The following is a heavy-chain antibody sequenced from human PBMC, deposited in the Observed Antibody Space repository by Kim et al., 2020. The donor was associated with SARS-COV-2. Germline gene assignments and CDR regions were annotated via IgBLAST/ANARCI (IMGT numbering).Heavy chain of an antibody. CDR3: AREWELPRFRRAGMDV. V-gene: IGHV3-48*04. D-gene: IGHD1-26*01. CDR2: ISSSSSTI. J-gene: IGHJ6*02. Sequence: GGSLRLSCAASGFTFSSYSMNWVRQAPGKGLEWVSYISSSSSTIYYADSVKGRFTISRDNAKNSLYLQMNSLRAEDTAVYYCAREWELPRFRRAGMDVWGQGTTVTVSS. CDR1: GFTFSSYS.